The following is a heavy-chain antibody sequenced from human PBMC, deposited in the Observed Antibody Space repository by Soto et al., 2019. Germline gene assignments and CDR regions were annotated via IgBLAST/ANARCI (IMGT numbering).Heavy chain of an antibody. J-gene: IGHJ4*02. Sequence: EVQLVESGVGLVKPGGSLRLSCAASGFTFSSYSMNWVRQAPGKGLEWVSIITITGFIDYADSVKGRFTISRDNAKSSLYLQMNSLRAEDTAVYYCARDSREYNAYDYNWGQGTLVTVSS. CDR2: IITITGFI. CDR1: GFTFSSYS. CDR3: ARDSREYNAYDYN. D-gene: IGHD5-12*01. V-gene: IGHV3-21*02.